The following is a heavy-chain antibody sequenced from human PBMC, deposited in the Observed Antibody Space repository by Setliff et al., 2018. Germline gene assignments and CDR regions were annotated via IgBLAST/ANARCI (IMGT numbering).Heavy chain of an antibody. CDR3: ARDGVFYAMDF. D-gene: IGHD3-10*01. CDR2: ISSDGSSI. Sequence: GGSLRLSCAASGFTFSSYALHWVRQAPGKGLEWVSIISSDGSSIYYADSVMGRFTISRDNSKNSLYLQLNSLRVEDTAVYYCARDGVFYAMDFWGQGTTVTV. V-gene: IGHV3-NL1*01. J-gene: IGHJ6*02. CDR1: GFTFSSYA.